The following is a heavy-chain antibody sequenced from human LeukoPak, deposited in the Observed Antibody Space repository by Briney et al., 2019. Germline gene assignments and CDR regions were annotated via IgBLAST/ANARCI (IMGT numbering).Heavy chain of an antibody. Sequence: GASVKLSFQVSGYTLTELSMHWVRQAPGKGLEWMGGLDPEDGETIYAQKFQGRVTMTEDTSTDTAYMELSSLRSEDTAVYYCATGEGKYSSSRGYYYYYMDVWGKGTTVTVSS. CDR2: LDPEDGET. J-gene: IGHJ6*03. CDR3: ATGEGKYSSSRGYYYYYMDV. V-gene: IGHV1-24*01. D-gene: IGHD6-6*01. CDR1: GYTLTELS.